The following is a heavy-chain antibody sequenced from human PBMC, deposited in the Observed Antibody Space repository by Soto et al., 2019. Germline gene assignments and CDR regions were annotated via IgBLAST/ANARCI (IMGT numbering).Heavy chain of an antibody. CDR1: GFTVSSNY. CDR3: AREKDYGDYGTSYFDY. J-gene: IGHJ4*02. CDR2: IYSGGST. V-gene: IGHV3-66*01. Sequence: VQLVESGGGLVQPGGSLRLSCAASGFTVSSNYMSWVRQAPGKGLEWVSVIYSGGSTYYADSVKGRFTISRDNSKNTLYLQMNSLRAEDTAVYYCAREKDYGDYGTSYFDYWGQGTLVTVSS. D-gene: IGHD4-17*01.